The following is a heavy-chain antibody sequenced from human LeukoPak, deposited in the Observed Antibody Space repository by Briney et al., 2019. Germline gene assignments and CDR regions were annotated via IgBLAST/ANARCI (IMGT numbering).Heavy chain of an antibody. CDR1: GFTFSSYG. Sequence: GGSLRLSCTASGFTFSSYGMSWVRRAPGKGLERVSAISGGGTYYADSVKGRFTISRDNSENTLYLQMNSLRVEDTAVYYCARQSPSQGTDYWGQGTLVTVSS. J-gene: IGHJ4*02. CDR3: ARQSPSQGTDY. V-gene: IGHV3-23*01. CDR2: ISGGGT.